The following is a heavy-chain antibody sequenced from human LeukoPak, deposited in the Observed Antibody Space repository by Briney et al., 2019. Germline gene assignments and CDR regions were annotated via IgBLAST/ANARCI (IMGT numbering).Heavy chain of an antibody. CDR3: ARGSTYADYVFDY. Sequence: SQTPSLTCTVSGGSISSGAYYWSWIRQHPGKGLEWIGYILHSGSTYYNPSLKSRITISVDTSKNQFSLNLTSVTAADTAVYYCARGSTYADYVFDYWGQGTLVTVSS. J-gene: IGHJ4*02. CDR2: ILHSGST. CDR1: GGSISSGAYY. V-gene: IGHV4-31*03. D-gene: IGHD4-17*01.